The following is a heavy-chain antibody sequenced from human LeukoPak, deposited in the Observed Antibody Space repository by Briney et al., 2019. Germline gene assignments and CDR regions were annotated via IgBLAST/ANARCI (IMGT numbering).Heavy chain of an antibody. CDR1: GGSISSYY. Sequence: PSETLSLTCTVSGGSISSYYWSWIRQPPGKGLEWIGYIYYSGSTNYNPSLKSRVTISVDTSKNQFSLKLSSVTAADTAVYYCARGIREYDILTGYFPSTWYFDLWGRGTLVTVSS. CDR2: IYYSGST. V-gene: IGHV4-59*01. J-gene: IGHJ2*01. D-gene: IGHD3-9*01. CDR3: ARGIREYDILTGYFPSTWYFDL.